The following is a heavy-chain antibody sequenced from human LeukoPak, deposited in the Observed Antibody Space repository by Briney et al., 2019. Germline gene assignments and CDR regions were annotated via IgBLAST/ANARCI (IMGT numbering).Heavy chain of an antibody. CDR3: ARAKQWLVPPAPFDY. D-gene: IGHD6-19*01. V-gene: IGHV4-39*07. J-gene: IGHJ4*02. CDR1: GGSISSSSYY. Sequence: SETLSLTCTVSGGSISSSSYYWGWIRQPPGKGLEWIGEINHSGSTNYNPSLKSRVTISVDTSKNQFSLKLSSVTAADTAVYYCARAKQWLVPPAPFDYWGQGTLVTVSS. CDR2: INHSGST.